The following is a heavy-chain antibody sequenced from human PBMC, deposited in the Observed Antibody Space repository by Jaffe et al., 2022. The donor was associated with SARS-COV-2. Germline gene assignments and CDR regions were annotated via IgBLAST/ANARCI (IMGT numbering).Heavy chain of an antibody. V-gene: IGHV3-33*01. D-gene: IGHD3-10*01. CDR3: ARDREDYMAPRDGFDP. Sequence: QVQLVESGGGVVQSGRSLRLSCAASGFTFSSYALHWVRQAPGKGLEWVAVIWSDGANKYYAESVEGRFTISRDNAKNSLYLQMNSLRVEDTAVYYCARDREDYMAPRDGFDPWGQGTLVTVSS. J-gene: IGHJ5*02. CDR1: GFTFSSYA. CDR2: IWSDGANK.